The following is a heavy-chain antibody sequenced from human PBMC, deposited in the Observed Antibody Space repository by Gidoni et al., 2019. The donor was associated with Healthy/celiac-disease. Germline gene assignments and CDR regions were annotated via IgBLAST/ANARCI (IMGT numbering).Heavy chain of an antibody. V-gene: IGHV3-53*01. CDR1: GFTVSSNY. J-gene: IGHJ6*02. Sequence: EVQLVESGGGLIQPGGSLRLSCAASGFTVSSNYMSWVRQAPGKGLEWVSVIYSGGSTYYADSVKGRFTISRDNSKNTLYLKKNSLRAEDTAVYYCARERGAAMGSYYYYGMDVWGQGTTVTVSS. D-gene: IGHD2-2*01. CDR2: IYSGGST. CDR3: ARERGAAMGSYYYYGMDV.